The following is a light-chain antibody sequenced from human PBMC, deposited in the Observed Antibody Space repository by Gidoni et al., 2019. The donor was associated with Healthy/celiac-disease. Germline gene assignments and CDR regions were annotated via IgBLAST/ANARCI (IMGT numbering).Light chain of an antibody. V-gene: IGKV3-11*01. Sequence: DIELTQSPSTLSLYPGERATLSCRASQIVSSYLAWYQQKPGQAPRLLIYDASNRATGIPARFSGSGAGTDFTLTISSLEPEDFAVYSCQQRSNWPPRIFTFGPGTKVDIK. CDR2: DAS. J-gene: IGKJ3*01. CDR1: QIVSSY. CDR3: QQRSNWPPRIFT.